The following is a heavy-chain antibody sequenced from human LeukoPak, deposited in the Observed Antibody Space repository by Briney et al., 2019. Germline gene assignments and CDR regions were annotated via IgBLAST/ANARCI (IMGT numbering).Heavy chain of an antibody. V-gene: IGHV4-34*01. D-gene: IGHD4-23*01. J-gene: IGHJ6*02. Sequence: ASETLSLTCAVYGGSFSGYYWSWIRQPPGKGLEWIGEINHSGSTNYNPSLKSRVTISVDTSKNQFSLKLSSVTAADTAVYYCARGPQVTHRGYGMDVWGQGTTVTVSS. CDR1: GGSFSGYY. CDR3: ARGPQVTHRGYGMDV. CDR2: INHSGST.